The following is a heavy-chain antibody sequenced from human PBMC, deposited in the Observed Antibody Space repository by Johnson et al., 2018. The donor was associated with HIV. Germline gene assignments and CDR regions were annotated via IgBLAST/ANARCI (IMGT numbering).Heavy chain of an antibody. CDR1: GFNFSDYG. CDR3: VKDLYCIDVVCRTDAFDI. Sequence: QVQLVESGGGVVQPGGSLRLSCAASGFNFSDYGMQWVRQATGKGLEWVAVISHDGSEKYYADSVKGRFTISRANAKNSLYLQMNSLGVEDTAIYYCVKDLYCIDVVCRTDAFDIWGQGTMVTVSS. CDR2: ISHDGSEK. D-gene: IGHD2-8*01. J-gene: IGHJ3*02. V-gene: IGHV3-30*18.